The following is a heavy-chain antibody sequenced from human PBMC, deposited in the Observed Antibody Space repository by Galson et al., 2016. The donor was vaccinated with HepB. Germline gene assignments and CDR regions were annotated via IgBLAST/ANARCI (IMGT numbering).Heavy chain of an antibody. V-gene: IGHV4-39*01. D-gene: IGHD4-17*01. CDR2: TLYPGPN. Sequence: QVQLQESGPGLVKPSETLSLTCPVSGGPISGSNYYWGWIRQTPGKGLEWIGNTLYPGPNLHRPPPKHRLTISVDTSKNKFSLNLSSVTAADTAVFYCARQGSTVTPFPHPHYFDPWGQGTLVTVSS. J-gene: IGHJ5*02. CDR1: GGPISGSNYY. CDR3: ARQGSTVTPFPHPHYFDP.